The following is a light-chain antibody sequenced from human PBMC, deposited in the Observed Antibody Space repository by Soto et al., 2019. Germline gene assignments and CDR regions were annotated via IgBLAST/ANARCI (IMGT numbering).Light chain of an antibody. V-gene: IGLV1-40*01. CDR2: GNS. Sequence: VLTQPPSVSGAPGQRVTISCTGSSSNIGAGYDVHWYQQLPGTAPKLLIYGNSNRPSGVPDRFSGSKSGTSASLALTGLQAEDEADYYRQSYDSSLSVVFGGGTKLTVL. CDR1: SSNIGAGYD. J-gene: IGLJ2*01. CDR3: QSYDSSLSVV.